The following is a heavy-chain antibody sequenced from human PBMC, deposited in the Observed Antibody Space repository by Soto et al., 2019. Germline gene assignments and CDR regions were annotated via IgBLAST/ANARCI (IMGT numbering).Heavy chain of an antibody. V-gene: IGHV3-23*01. D-gene: IGHD6-6*01. CDR1: GFTFSSYA. CDR2: ISGSGGST. Sequence: GGSLRLSCAASGFTFSSYAMSWVRQAPGKGLEWVSAISGSGGSTYYADSVKGRFTISRDNSKNTLYLQMNSLRAKDTAVYYCAKPSSSSVYYYYYMDVWGKGNTVSVSS. J-gene: IGHJ6*03. CDR3: AKPSSSSVYYYYYMDV.